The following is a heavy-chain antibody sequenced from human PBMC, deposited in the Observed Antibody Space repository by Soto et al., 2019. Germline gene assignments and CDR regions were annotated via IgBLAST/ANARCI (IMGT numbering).Heavy chain of an antibody. CDR3: ARAQPDCSSTSCPYYYYCYGMDV. CDR1: GGTFSSYA. J-gene: IGHJ6*02. Sequence: QVQLVQSGAEVKKPGSSVKVSCKASGGTFSSYAISWVRQAPGQGLEWMGGIIPIFGTANYAQKFQGRVTITADESTSTAYMELSSLRSEDTAVYYCARAQPDCSSTSCPYYYYCYGMDVWGQGTTVTVSS. CDR2: IIPIFGTA. V-gene: IGHV1-69*01. D-gene: IGHD2-2*01.